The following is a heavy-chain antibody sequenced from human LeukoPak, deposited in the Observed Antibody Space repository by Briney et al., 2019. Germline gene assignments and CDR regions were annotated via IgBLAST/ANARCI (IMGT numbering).Heavy chain of an antibody. V-gene: IGHV3-23*01. CDR2: ISASGGST. CDR1: GFTFSSYA. CDR3: VKFRSYYDSSGYMGTDY. D-gene: IGHD3-22*01. J-gene: IGHJ4*02. Sequence: GGSLRLSCAVSGFTFSSYAMSWVRQAPGKGLEWVSGISASGGSTDYADSVKGRFSISRDTSKNTLCLQMDSLRAEDTAVYYCVKFRSYYDSSGYMGTDYWGQGTLVTVSS.